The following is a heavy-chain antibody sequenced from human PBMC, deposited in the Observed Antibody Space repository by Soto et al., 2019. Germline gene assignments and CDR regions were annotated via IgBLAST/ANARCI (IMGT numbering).Heavy chain of an antibody. J-gene: IGHJ5*02. V-gene: IGHV1-24*01. CDR3: ATGPGYCSSTSCYSENWFDP. Sequence: AASVKVSCKVSGYTLTELSMHWVRQAPGKGLEWMGGFDPEDGETIYAQKFQGRVTMTEDTSTDTAYMELSSLRSEDTAVYYCATGPGYCSSTSCYSENWFDPWG. CDR2: FDPEDGET. D-gene: IGHD2-2*02. CDR1: GYTLTELS.